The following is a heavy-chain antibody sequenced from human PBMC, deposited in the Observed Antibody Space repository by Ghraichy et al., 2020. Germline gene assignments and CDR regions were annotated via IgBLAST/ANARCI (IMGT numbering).Heavy chain of an antibody. D-gene: IGHD3-16*01. J-gene: IGHJ4*02. Sequence: GESLNISCAASGYTFSSYAMHWVRQAPGKGLEWVAVISYDGSNKYYADSVKGRFTISRDNSKNTLYLQMNSLRAEDTAVYYCARDAGGVYVWGRYFDYWGQGTLVTVSS. V-gene: IGHV3-30-3*01. CDR3: ARDAGGVYVWGRYFDY. CDR1: GYTFSSYA. CDR2: ISYDGSNK.